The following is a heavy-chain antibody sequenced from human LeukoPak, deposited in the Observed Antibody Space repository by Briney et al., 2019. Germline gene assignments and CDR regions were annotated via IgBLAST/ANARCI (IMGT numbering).Heavy chain of an antibody. CDR3: AKRTSDY. CDR1: GFTFSSYG. V-gene: IGHV3-30*18. J-gene: IGHJ4*02. Sequence: AGRSLRLSCAASGFTFSSYGMHWVRQAPGKGLEWVAVISYDGSNKYYADSVKGRFTISRDNSKNTLYLQMNSLRAEDTAVYYCAKRTSDYWGQGTLVTVSS. CDR2: ISYDGSNK.